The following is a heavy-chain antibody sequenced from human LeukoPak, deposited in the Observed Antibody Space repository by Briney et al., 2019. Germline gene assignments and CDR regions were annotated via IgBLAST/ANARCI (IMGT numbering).Heavy chain of an antibody. CDR1: GYTLTELS. V-gene: IGHV1-8*01. Sequence: ASVKVSCKVSGYTLTELSMHWVRQAPGKGLEWMGWMNPNSGNAGYAQKFQGRVTMTRNTSISTAYMELSSLRSEDTAVYYCARVSYDDLDYWGQGTLVTVSS. CDR2: MNPNSGNA. D-gene: IGHD5-12*01. J-gene: IGHJ4*02. CDR3: ARVSYDDLDY.